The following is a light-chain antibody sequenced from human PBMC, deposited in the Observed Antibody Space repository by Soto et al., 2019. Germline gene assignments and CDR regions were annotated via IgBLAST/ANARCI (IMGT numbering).Light chain of an antibody. CDR3: QQYDSLPLT. CDR1: QSISSVY. J-gene: IGKJ4*01. CDR2: GTS. Sequence: IVLTQSPGTLSLSPGDRATLSCRASQSISSVYLAWYQQKPGQAPRLLIYGTSSRATGIPARFSGRGSGTDFTLTISRLEPEDFAVYYCQQYDSLPLTFGGGTKVDIK. V-gene: IGKV3-20*01.